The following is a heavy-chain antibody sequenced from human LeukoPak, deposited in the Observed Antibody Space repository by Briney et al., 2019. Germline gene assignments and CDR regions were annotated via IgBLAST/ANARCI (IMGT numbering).Heavy chain of an antibody. V-gene: IGHV1-69*05. Sequence: SVKVSCKASEGTFSSYAISWVRQAPGQGLEWMGGVIPIFGTANYAQKFQGRVTITRDTSASTAYMELSSLRSEDMAVYYCARGEYSSSWEEFDYWGQGTLVTVSS. CDR2: VIPIFGTA. D-gene: IGHD6-13*01. CDR1: EGTFSSYA. CDR3: ARGEYSSSWEEFDY. J-gene: IGHJ4*02.